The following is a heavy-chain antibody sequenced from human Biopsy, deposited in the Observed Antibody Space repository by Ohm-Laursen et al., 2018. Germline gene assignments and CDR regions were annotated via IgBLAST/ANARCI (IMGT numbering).Heavy chain of an antibody. D-gene: IGHD3/OR15-3a*01. CDR2: IDSDGSTT. CDR1: AFNFSSYW. V-gene: IGHV3-74*01. CDR3: ASGPRGFRH. Sequence: SLRLSCTASAFNFSSYWMHWVRQVPGKGPAWVSRIDSDGSTTRYADAVQGRFRISRDNAKDTLYLQMNSLRADDTAVYYCASGPRGFRHWGRGTLVTVS. J-gene: IGHJ4*02.